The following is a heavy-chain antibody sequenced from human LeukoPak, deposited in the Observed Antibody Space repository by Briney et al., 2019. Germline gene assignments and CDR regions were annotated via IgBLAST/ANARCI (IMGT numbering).Heavy chain of an antibody. CDR1: GFTFNTYW. Sequence: PGGSLRLSGAASGFTFNTYWMTWVRQAPGKGLEWVANIKQDGSDKYYEDSVKGRFTISRDNAKNSLYLQMNSLRAEDTAVYYCARARKGSGYYPVGELDYWGQGTLVTVSS. J-gene: IGHJ4*02. D-gene: IGHD3-3*01. V-gene: IGHV3-7*04. CDR2: IKQDGSDK. CDR3: ARARKGSGYYPVGELDY.